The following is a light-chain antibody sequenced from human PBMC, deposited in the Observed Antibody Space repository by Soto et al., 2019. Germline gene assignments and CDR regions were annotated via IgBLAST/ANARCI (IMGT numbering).Light chain of an antibody. CDR1: QSVSSSY. V-gene: IGKV3-20*01. J-gene: IGKJ1*01. Sequence: MLTQSPCTLSLSQGERASLSCRASQSVSSSYLAWYQQKPGQAPRLLIYGASSRATGIPDRFSGSGSGTDFTLTISRLEPEDFAVYYCQRYGSSPLWTFGQGTKVDI. CDR3: QRYGSSPLWT. CDR2: GAS.